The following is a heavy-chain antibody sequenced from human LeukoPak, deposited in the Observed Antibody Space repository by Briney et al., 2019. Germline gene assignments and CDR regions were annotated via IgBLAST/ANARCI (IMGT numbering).Heavy chain of an antibody. Sequence: SETLSLTCTVSGYSISSGYYWGWIRQPPGKGLEWIGSIYHSGSTYYNPSLKSRVTISVDTSKNQFSLKLSSVTAADTAVYYCARDDGWSSGDDYWGQGTLVTVSS. J-gene: IGHJ4*02. CDR3: ARDDGWSSGDDY. V-gene: IGHV4-38-2*02. CDR1: GYSISSGYY. CDR2: IYHSGST. D-gene: IGHD3-10*01.